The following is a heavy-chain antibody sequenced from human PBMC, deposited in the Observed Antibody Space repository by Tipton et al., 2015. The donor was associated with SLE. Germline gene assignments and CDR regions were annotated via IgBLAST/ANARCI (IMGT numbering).Heavy chain of an antibody. CDR1: GGSISSYY. CDR2: IYYSGST. Sequence: TLSLTCTVSGGSISSYYWSWIRQPPGKRLEWIGYIYYSGSTNYNPSLKSRVTISVDTSKNQFSLKLSSVTAADTAVYYCARLYYDFWSGYYSRWFGPWGQGTLVTVSS. D-gene: IGHD3-3*01. V-gene: IGHV4-59*01. J-gene: IGHJ5*02. CDR3: ARLYYDFWSGYYSRWFGP.